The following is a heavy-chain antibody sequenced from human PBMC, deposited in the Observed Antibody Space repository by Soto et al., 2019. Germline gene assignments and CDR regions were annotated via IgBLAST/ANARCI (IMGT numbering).Heavy chain of an antibody. V-gene: IGHV3-66*01. CDR2: IYSAGSA. CDR1: GFTVSSYH. Sequence: EVQLVESGGGLVQPGGSLRLSCAASGFTVSSYHMSWVRQAPGKGLEWVSIIYSAGSADFADSVKGRFTISRDNSKNTLYLQMSSLRAEDAAVYYCARVHSISYHYFDYWGQGTLVTVSS. CDR3: ARVHSISYHYFDY. D-gene: IGHD6-13*01. J-gene: IGHJ4*02.